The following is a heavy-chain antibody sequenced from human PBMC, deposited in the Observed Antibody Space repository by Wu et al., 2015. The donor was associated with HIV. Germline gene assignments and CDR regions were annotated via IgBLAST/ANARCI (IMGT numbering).Heavy chain of an antibody. Sequence: QVQLVQSGAEVKKPGASVKVSCKVSGYTLTELSMHWVRQAPGKGLEWMGGFDPEDGETIYAQKFQGRVTMTEDTSTDTAYMELSSLRSEDTAVYYCATVKRYNWNGNDAFDIWGQGTMVTVSS. CDR2: FDPEDGET. CDR1: GYTLTELS. D-gene: IGHD1-1*01. J-gene: IGHJ3*02. CDR3: ATVKRYNWNGNDAFDI. V-gene: IGHV1-24*01.